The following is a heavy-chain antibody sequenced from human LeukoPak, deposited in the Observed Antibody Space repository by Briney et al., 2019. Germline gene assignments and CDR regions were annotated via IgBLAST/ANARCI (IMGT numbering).Heavy chain of an antibody. Sequence: GGSLRLSCVASGFTFSHYGIHWVRQAPGKGLEWVAVISSGGSNKNYADPVKGRFTISRDNSKNTVYLQMNSLRAEDTAVYYCAKDAPSNSSSWSGPFDYWGQGTLVTVSS. V-gene: IGHV3-30*18. D-gene: IGHD6-13*01. CDR1: GFTFSHYG. J-gene: IGHJ4*02. CDR3: AKDAPSNSSSWSGPFDY. CDR2: ISSGGSNK.